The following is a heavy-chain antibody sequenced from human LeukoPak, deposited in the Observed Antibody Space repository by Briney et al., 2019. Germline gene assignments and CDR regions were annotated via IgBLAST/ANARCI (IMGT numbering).Heavy chain of an antibody. Sequence: ASVKVSCKASGYTFTSYGISWVRQAPGQGLEWMRWISAYNGNTNYAQKLQGRVPMTTDTSTSTAYMELRSLRSDDTAVYYCARVIITIFGVVKEPVDYWGQGTLVTVSS. CDR2: ISAYNGNT. CDR3: ARVIITIFGVVKEPVDY. CDR1: GYTFTSYG. V-gene: IGHV1-18*01. D-gene: IGHD3-3*01. J-gene: IGHJ4*02.